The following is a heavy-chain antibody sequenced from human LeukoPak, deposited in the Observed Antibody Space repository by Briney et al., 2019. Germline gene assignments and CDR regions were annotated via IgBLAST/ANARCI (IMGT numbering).Heavy chain of an antibody. CDR2: IRYDGSNK. Sequence: GGSLRLSCPATGFTFSSYGMHWVRQAPGKGLEWVAVIRYDGSNKNCADSVKGRFHISRDNSKNTLSLQMNSLRAEDTAVYYCAKDQHYYDSSGYYYDIPLSWGQGTLVTVSS. CDR3: AKDQHYYDSSGYYYDIPLS. V-gene: IGHV3-30*02. CDR1: GFTFSSYG. J-gene: IGHJ4*02. D-gene: IGHD3-22*01.